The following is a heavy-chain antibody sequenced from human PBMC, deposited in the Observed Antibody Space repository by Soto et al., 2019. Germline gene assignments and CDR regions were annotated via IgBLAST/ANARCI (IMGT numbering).Heavy chain of an antibody. V-gene: IGHV4-34*01. CDR2: INHSGST. D-gene: IGHD5-12*01. CDR3: ATLHSGYDEGFDY. Sequence: SETLTLTCAVYGGSFSGYYWSWIRQPPGKGLEWIGEINHSGSTNYNPSLKSRVTISVDTSKNQFSLKLSTVTAADTAVYYCATLHSGYDEGFDYWGQGTLVTVSS. CDR1: GGSFSGYY. J-gene: IGHJ4*02.